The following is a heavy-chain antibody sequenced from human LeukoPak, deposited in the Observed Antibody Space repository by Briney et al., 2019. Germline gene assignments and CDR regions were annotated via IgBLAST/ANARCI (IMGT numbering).Heavy chain of an antibody. Sequence: PGGSLRLSCTASGFTFGDYAMSWVRQAPGKGLEWVGFIRSKAYGGTTEYAASVKGRFTISRDDSKSIAYLQMNSLKTEDTAVYYCTRDVLGGYFDYWGQGTLVTVYS. CDR2: IRSKAYGGTT. J-gene: IGHJ4*02. CDR1: GFTFGDYA. CDR3: TRDVLGGYFDY. V-gene: IGHV3-49*04. D-gene: IGHD4-23*01.